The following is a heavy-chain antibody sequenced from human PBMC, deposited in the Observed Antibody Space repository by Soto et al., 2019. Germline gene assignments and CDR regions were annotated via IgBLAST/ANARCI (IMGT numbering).Heavy chain of an antibody. CDR1: GYSFTKYW. D-gene: IGHD3-22*01. V-gene: IGHV5-51*01. Sequence: PGESLKISCKGSGYSFTKYWIGWVRQMSGKGLEWMGILYPGDSETRYSPSFQGQVTMSADKSTSTAYLQWSSLKASDTAIYYCARLXTDYSDSSGHPYYGMDVWGQGTTVTVSS. CDR2: LYPGDSET. J-gene: IGHJ6*02. CDR3: ARLXTDYSDSSGHPYYGMDV.